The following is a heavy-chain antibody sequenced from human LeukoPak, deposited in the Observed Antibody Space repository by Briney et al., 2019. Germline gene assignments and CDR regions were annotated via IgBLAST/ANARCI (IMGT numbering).Heavy chain of an antibody. D-gene: IGHD6-19*01. Sequence: PGGSPRLSCAASGFTFSSYAMSWVRQAPGKGLEWVSAISGSGGSTYYADSVKGRFTISRDNSKNTLYLQMNSLRAEDTAVYYCAKDRRHSSGWYNCWGQGTLVTVSS. CDR2: ISGSGGST. CDR1: GFTFSSYA. V-gene: IGHV3-23*01. J-gene: IGHJ4*02. CDR3: AKDRRHSSGWYNC.